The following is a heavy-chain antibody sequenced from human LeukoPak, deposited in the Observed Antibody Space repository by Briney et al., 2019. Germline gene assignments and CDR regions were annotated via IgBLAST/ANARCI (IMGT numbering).Heavy chain of an antibody. Sequence: GGSLRLSCAASGSTVISNCMSWVRQAPGKGLEWVSGIYSGGSTYYADSVKGRFTISRDNSKNTLYLQMNSLRAEDTALYYCARVPDAMLGYFDYWGQGTLVTVSS. CDR1: GSTVISNC. CDR3: ARVPDAMLGYFDY. V-gene: IGHV3-53*01. J-gene: IGHJ4*02. D-gene: IGHD2-2*01. CDR2: IYSGGST.